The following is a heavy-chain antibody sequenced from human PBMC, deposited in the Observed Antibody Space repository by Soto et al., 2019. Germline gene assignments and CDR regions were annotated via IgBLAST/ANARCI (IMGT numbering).Heavy chain of an antibody. V-gene: IGHV4-31*03. J-gene: IGHJ4*02. CDR1: GGSISSGGYY. D-gene: IGHD3-16*02. CDR2: IYYSGST. CDR3: ASNYVWGSYRPRS. Sequence: PSETLSLTCTVSGGSISSGGYYWSWIRQHPGKGLEWIGYIYYSGSTYYNPSLKSRVNISVDTSKKQYSLKMSSVTAADTAVYYCASNYVWGSYRPRSWGQGTLVTVSS.